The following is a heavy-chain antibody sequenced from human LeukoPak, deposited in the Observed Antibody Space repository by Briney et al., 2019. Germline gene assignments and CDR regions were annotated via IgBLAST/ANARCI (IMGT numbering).Heavy chain of an antibody. J-gene: IGHJ2*01. CDR1: RLTFSSYN. V-gene: IGHV3-48*04. CDR3: ARHWYFDL. Sequence: PGGSLRLSCAASRLTFSSYNMNWVRQAPGKGLEWVSYITGGGSVIYYADSVKGRFVISRDNAKNSLYLQMNSLRAEDTAVYFCARHWYFDLWGRGALVTVSS. CDR2: ITGGGSVI.